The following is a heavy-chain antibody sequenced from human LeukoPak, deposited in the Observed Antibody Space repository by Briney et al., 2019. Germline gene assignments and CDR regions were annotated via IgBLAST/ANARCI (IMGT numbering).Heavy chain of an antibody. CDR1: GYTFTGYY. CDR2: INPNSGGT. D-gene: IGHD4-17*01. CDR3: ARGTAVTTDWFDP. Sequence: ASVKVSCEASGYTFTGYYMHWVRQAPGQGLEWMGRINPNSGGTNYAQKFQGRVTMTRDTSISTAYMELSRLRSDDTAVYYCARGTAVTTDWFDPWGQGTLVTVSS. J-gene: IGHJ5*02. V-gene: IGHV1-2*06.